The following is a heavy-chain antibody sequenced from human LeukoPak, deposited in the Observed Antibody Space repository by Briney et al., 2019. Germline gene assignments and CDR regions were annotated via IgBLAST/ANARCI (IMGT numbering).Heavy chain of an antibody. V-gene: IGHV3-21*01. J-gene: IGHJ6*02. Sequence: GGSLRLSCAASGFTFSSYSMNWVRQAPGKGLEWVSSISSSSSYIYYADSVKGRFTISRDNAKNSLYLQMNSLRAEDTAVYYCARDLLVSSRTKTSGMDVWGQGTTVTVSS. CDR2: ISSSSSYI. CDR3: ARDLLVSSRTKTSGMDV. D-gene: IGHD2-8*02. CDR1: GFTFSSYS.